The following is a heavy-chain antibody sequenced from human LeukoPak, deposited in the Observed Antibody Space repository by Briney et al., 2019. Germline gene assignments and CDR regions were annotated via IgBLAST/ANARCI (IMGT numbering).Heavy chain of an antibody. D-gene: IGHD2-21*02. CDR3: TTQVVVVTAIKALFNLNYYYGMDV. Sequence: PGGSLRLSCAASGFTFSNAWMNWVRQAPGKGLEWVGRIKSKTDGGTIDYAAPVKGRFTISRDDSKNTLYLQMNSLKTEDTAVYYCTTQVVVVTAIKALFNLNYYYGMDVWGQGTTVTVSS. CDR2: IKSKTDGGTI. CDR1: GFTFSNAW. V-gene: IGHV3-15*07. J-gene: IGHJ6*02.